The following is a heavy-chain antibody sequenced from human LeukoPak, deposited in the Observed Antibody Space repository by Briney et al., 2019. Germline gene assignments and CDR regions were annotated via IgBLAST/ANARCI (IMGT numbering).Heavy chain of an antibody. J-gene: IGHJ3*02. CDR3: ARSWEEEHGDAFDI. CDR2: IYPGDSDT. CDR1: GNSFTSHW. D-gene: IGHD1-26*01. V-gene: IGHV5-51*01. Sequence: GESLKISWKGSGNSFTSHWIGWVRQMPRKGLEWMGIIYPGDSDTRYSPSFQGQVTISADKSISTAYLQWSSLKASDTAMYYCARSWEEEHGDAFDIWGQGTMVTVSS.